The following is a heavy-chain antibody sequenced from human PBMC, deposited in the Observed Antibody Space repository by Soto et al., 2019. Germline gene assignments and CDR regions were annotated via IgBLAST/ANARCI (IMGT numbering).Heavy chain of an antibody. CDR2: IYDSGSS. Sequence: SETLSLTCTVSGASISSGDYFWSWIRQSPGKGLEWIGYIYDSGSSYYNPSLQSRVTMSVDTSKNQFSLKLSTVTAADTAVYYCARDKGYSSGPKNFDYWGQGTLVTVSS. V-gene: IGHV4-30-4*01. CDR3: ARDKGYSSGPKNFDY. CDR1: GASISSGDYF. J-gene: IGHJ4*02. D-gene: IGHD5-18*01.